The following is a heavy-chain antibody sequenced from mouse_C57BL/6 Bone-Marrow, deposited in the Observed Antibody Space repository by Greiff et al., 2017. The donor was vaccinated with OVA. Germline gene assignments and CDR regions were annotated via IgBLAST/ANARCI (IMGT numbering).Heavy chain of an antibody. CDR3: ARPRYAMDY. CDR2: INPYNGGT. CDR1: GYTFTDYY. J-gene: IGHJ4*01. Sequence: EVHLVESGPVLVKPGASVKMSCKASGYTFTDYYMNWVKQSHGKSLEWIGVINPYNGGTSYNQKFKGKATLTVDKSSSTAYMELNSLTSEDSAVYYCARPRYAMDYWGQGTSVTVSS. V-gene: IGHV1-19*01.